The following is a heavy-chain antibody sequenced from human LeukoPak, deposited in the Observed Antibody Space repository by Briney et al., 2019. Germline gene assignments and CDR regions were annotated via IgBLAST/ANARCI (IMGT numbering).Heavy chain of an antibody. CDR2: ISYDGSNK. CDR1: GFTFSSYG. J-gene: IGHJ5*02. CDR3: ARGYNWNYERRFDP. D-gene: IGHD1-7*01. Sequence: GRSLRLSCAASGFTFSSYGMHWVRQAPGKGLEWVAVISYDGSNKYYADSVEGRFTISRDNSKNTLYLQMNSLRSEDTAVYYCARGYNWNYERRFDPWGQGTLVTVSS. V-gene: IGHV3-30*03.